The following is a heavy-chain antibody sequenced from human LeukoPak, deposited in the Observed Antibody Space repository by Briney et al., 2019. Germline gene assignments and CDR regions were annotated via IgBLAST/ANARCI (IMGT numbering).Heavy chain of an antibody. J-gene: IGHJ4*02. Sequence: SVKVSCKASGGTFGSYAISWVRQAPGQGLEWMGRIIPIFGTANYAQKFQGRVTITTDESTSTAYMELSSLRSEDTAVYYCAREIRYFDWLVPYYFDYWGQGTLVTVSS. D-gene: IGHD3-9*01. CDR3: AREIRYFDWLVPYYFDY. CDR2: IIPIFGTA. CDR1: GGTFGSYA. V-gene: IGHV1-69*05.